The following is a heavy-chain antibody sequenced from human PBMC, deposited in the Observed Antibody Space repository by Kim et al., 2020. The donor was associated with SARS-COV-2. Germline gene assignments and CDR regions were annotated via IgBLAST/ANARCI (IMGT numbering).Heavy chain of an antibody. CDR2: ISYDGSNK. V-gene: IGHV3-30*18. CDR1: GFTFSSYG. Sequence: GGSLRLSCAASGFTFSSYGMHWVRQAPGKGLEWVAVISYDGSNKYYADSVKGRFTISRDNSKNTLYLQMNSLRAEDTAVYYCAKDGYDILTGYPTMGFDYWGQGTLVTVSS. D-gene: IGHD3-9*01. CDR3: AKDGYDILTGYPTMGFDY. J-gene: IGHJ4*02.